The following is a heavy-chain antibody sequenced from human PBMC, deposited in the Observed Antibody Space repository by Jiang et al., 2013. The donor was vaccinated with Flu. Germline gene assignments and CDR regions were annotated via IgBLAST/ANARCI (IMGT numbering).Heavy chain of an antibody. Sequence: NQLYHGTNTITPRPVKGRFTISRDDSKSIAYLQMSSLKTEDTAVYYCTRDLVRDVILIPATYFDYWGQGALVTVSS. D-gene: IGHD3-16*01. J-gene: IGHJ4*02. CDR3: TRDLVRDVILIPATYFDY. V-gene: IGHV3-49*02. CDR2: NQLYHGTN.